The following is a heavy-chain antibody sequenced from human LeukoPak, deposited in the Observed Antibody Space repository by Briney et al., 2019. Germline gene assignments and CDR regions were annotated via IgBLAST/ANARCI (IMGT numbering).Heavy chain of an antibody. V-gene: IGHV3-49*03. CDR1: GLTFGDYA. J-gene: IGHJ4*02. CDR2: IRSKAYGGTT. CDR3: TRGPYSGSYGGDY. Sequence: GGSLRLSCTASGLTFGDYAMSWFRQAPGKGLEWVGFIRSKAYGGTTEYAASVKGRFTISRDDSKSIAYLQMNSLKTEDTAVYYCTRGPYSGSYGGDYWGQGTLVTVSS. D-gene: IGHD1-26*01.